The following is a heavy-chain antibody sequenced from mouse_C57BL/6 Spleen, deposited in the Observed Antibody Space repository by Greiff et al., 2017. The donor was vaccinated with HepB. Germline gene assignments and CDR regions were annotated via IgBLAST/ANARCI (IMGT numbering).Heavy chain of an antibody. Sequence: QVQLQQSGAELVKPGASVKMSCKASGYTFTSYWITWVKQRPGQGLEWIGDIYPGSGSTNYNEKFKSKATLTVDTSSSTAYMQLSSLTSEDSAVYYCAREELTGSYFDYWGQGTTLTVSS. D-gene: IGHD4-1*01. V-gene: IGHV1-55*01. J-gene: IGHJ2*01. CDR3: AREELTGSYFDY. CDR1: GYTFTSYW. CDR2: IYPGSGST.